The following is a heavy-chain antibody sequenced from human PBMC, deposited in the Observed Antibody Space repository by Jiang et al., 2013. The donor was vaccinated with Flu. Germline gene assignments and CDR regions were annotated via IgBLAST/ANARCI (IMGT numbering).Heavy chain of an antibody. D-gene: IGHD6-13*01. CDR1: GVSISSYY. Sequence: GLVKPSETLSLTCTVSGVSISSYYWSWVRQPPGKGLEWIGSIYYSGSTNYNPSLKSRVTISVHTSKNQFSLKLNSVTAADTAVYYCATYSPFTAAAIWGQGTLVTVSS. CDR3: ATYSPFTAAAI. J-gene: IGHJ4*02. V-gene: IGHV4-59*01. CDR2: IYYSGST.